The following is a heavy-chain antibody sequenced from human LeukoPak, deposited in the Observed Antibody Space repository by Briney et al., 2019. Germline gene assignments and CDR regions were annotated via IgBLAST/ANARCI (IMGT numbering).Heavy chain of an antibody. CDR3: AKAPVVRGVPLYYFDY. CDR2: ISGSGGST. J-gene: IGHJ4*02. V-gene: IGHV3-23*01. CDR1: GFTFSSYA. Sequence: GGSLRLSXAASGFTFSSYAMSWVRQAPGKGLEWVSAISGSGGSTYYADSVKGRLTISRDNSKNTLYLQMNSLRAEDTAVYYCAKAPVVRGVPLYYFDYWGQGTLVTVSS. D-gene: IGHD3-10*01.